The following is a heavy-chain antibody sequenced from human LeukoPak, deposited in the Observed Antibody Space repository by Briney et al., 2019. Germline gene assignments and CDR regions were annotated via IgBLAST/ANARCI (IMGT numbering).Heavy chain of an antibody. D-gene: IGHD2-21*02. Sequence: ASVKVSCKASGYTFTAYYLHWVRQAPGQGLEWMGWIDPKSGGTKIAQKFQGRVTMTRDTSMSTVYMELYSLRSDDTAVYSCARDPATSYCLDSWGQGILVTVSS. CDR3: ARDPATSYCLDS. CDR2: IDPKSGGT. V-gene: IGHV1-2*02. CDR1: GYTFTAYY. J-gene: IGHJ4*02.